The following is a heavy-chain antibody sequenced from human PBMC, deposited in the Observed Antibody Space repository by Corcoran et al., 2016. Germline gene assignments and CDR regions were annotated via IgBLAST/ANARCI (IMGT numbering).Heavy chain of an antibody. J-gene: IGHJ4*02. V-gene: IGHV4-38-2*02. D-gene: IGHD3-10*01. CDR1: GYSISSGYY. CDR2: IYHSGST. CDR3: ARVLSTMVRGAYFDY. Sequence: QVQLQESGPGLVKPSETLSLTCTVSGYSISSGYYWGWIRQPPGKGLEWIGSIYHSGSTYYNPSLKSRVTISVDTSKNQFSLKLSSVTAADTAVYYWARVLSTMVRGAYFDYWGQGTLVTVSS.